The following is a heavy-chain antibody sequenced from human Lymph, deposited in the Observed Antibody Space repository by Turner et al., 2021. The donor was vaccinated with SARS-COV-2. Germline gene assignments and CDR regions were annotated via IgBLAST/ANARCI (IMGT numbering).Heavy chain of an antibody. V-gene: IGHV3-30-3*01. J-gene: IGHJ4*02. Sequence: VQLVESGGVVVQPGWFLRLSCAASVFTFNNNSMHWVRQGTSKKLEWVAVISYDGSNKYYADSVKGRFTISRDNSKNTLYLQMNSLRAEDTAVYYCARDSSGSGTLDYWGQGTLVTVSS. D-gene: IGHD3-10*01. CDR1: VFTFNNNS. CDR2: ISYDGSNK. CDR3: ARDSSGSGTLDY.